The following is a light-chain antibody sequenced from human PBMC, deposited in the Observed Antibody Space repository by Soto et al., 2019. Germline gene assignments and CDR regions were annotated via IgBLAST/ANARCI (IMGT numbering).Light chain of an antibody. Sequence: QSALTQPPSASGSPGQSVTISCTGTSSDVGGYNYVSWYQQHPGKAPKLMISEVSKRPSGVPDRFSGSKSGNTASLTVSGLQVEDEADYYCSSFSGKNNLVFGGGTKLTVL. CDR3: SSFSGKNNLV. CDR2: EVS. CDR1: SSDVGGYNY. J-gene: IGLJ2*01. V-gene: IGLV2-8*01.